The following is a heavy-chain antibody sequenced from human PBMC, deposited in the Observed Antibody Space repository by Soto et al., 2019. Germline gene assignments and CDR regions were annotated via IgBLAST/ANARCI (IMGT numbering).Heavy chain of an antibody. CDR1: GGSISSGGYY. CDR2: IYYSGST. J-gene: IGHJ5*02. D-gene: IGHD6-19*01. Sequence: SETLSLTCTVSGGSISSGGYYWSWIRQHPGKGLEWIGYIYYSGSTYYNPSLKSRVTISVDMSKNQFSLKLSSVTAPDTAVYYCARGPIAVAGTGWFDPWGQGTLVTVSS. V-gene: IGHV4-31*03. CDR3: ARGPIAVAGTGWFDP.